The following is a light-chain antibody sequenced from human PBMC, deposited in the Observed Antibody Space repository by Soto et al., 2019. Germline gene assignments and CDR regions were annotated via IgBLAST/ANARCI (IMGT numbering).Light chain of an antibody. J-gene: IGLJ2*01. V-gene: IGLV2-18*02. CDR1: SSDVGSYNR. CDR3: SSYTSSSTLVV. Sequence: QSVLTQPPSVSGSPGQSVTISCTGTSSDVGSYNRVSWYQQPPGTAPKLMIYEVSNRPSGVPDRFSGSKSGNTASLTISGLQAEDGADYYCSSYTSSSTLVVFGGGTKLTVL. CDR2: EVS.